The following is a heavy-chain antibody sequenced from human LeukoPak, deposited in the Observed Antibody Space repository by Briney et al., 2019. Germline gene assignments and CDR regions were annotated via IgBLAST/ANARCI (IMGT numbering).Heavy chain of an antibody. CDR3: ARGHSYDSSGYYPAWFDP. J-gene: IGHJ5*02. V-gene: IGHV4-4*07. D-gene: IGHD3-22*01. Sequence: SSETLSLTCTVSGGSISTYYWSWIRQPAGKGLEWIGRIYTSGSTNYNPSLKSRVTVSVDTSKNQFSLKLSSVTAADTAVYYCARGHSYDSSGYYPAWFDPWGQGTLVTVSS. CDR1: GGSISTYY. CDR2: IYTSGST.